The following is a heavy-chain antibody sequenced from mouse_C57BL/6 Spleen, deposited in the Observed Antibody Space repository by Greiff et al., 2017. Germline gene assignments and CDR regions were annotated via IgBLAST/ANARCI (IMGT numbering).Heavy chain of an antibody. CDR2: IYPGDGDT. CDR1: GYAFSSSW. D-gene: IGHD1-1*01. Sequence: QVQLKESGPELVKPGASVKISCKASGYAFSSSWMNWVKQRPGKGLEWIGRIYPGDGDTNYNGKFKGKATLTADKSSSTAYMQLSSLTSEDSAVYFCARYPHYYGSNPHAMDYWGQGTSVTVSS. V-gene: IGHV1-82*01. J-gene: IGHJ4*01. CDR3: ARYPHYYGSNPHAMDY.